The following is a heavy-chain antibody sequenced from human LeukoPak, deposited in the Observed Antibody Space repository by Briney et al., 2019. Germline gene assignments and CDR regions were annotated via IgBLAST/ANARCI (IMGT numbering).Heavy chain of an antibody. CDR3: AREPHIAVAGTPDY. V-gene: IGHV1-2*02. J-gene: IGHJ4*02. CDR2: INPNSGGT. Sequence: ASVKVSCKASGYTFTGYYMHWVRQAPGQGLEWMGWINPNSGGTNYAQKFQGRVTMTRDTSISTAYMELSRLRSEDTAVYYCAREPHIAVAGTPDYWGQGTLVTVSS. CDR1: GYTFTGYY. D-gene: IGHD6-19*01.